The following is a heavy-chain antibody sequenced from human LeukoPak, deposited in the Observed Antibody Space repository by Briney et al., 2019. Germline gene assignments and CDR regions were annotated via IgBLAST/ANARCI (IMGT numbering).Heavy chain of an antibody. CDR2: IYSGGST. D-gene: IGHD3-16*01. J-gene: IGHJ6*02. CDR3: ARLRALEDNGMDV. CDR1: GFTVSSNY. V-gene: IGHV3-53*01. Sequence: PGGSLRLSCAASGFTVSSNYMSWVRQAPGKGLEWVSVIYSGGSTYYADSVKGRFTISRENAKNSLYLQMNSLRAGDTAVYYCARLRALEDNGMDVWGQGTTVTVSS.